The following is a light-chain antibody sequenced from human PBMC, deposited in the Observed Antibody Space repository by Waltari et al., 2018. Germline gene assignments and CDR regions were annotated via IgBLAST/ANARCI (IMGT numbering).Light chain of an antibody. CDR2: DDT. Sequence: SYELTQPPSVSVSPGQPARITCPGDALPKNYVYWYQQKSGQAPVLVIYDDTKRPSGIPERFSGSSSGTVATLTISGAQVEDEGDYYCFSTDSSGNQGGVFGGGTKLTVL. CDR3: FSTDSSGNQGGV. V-gene: IGLV3-10*01. J-gene: IGLJ3*02. CDR1: ALPKNY.